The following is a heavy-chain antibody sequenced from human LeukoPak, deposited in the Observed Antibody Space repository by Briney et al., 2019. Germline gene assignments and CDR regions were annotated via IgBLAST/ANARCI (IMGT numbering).Heavy chain of an antibody. CDR3: ATYCSGGSCRGAFDI. V-gene: IGHV3-48*01. Sequence: PGGSLRLSCAASGFTFSSYSMNWVRQAPGKGLEWVSYISSSSSTIYYADSVKGRFTISRDNAKNSLYLQMNSLRAEDTAVYYCATYCSGGSCRGAFDIWGQGTMVTVSS. CDR1: GFTFSSYS. J-gene: IGHJ3*02. CDR2: ISSSSSTI. D-gene: IGHD2-15*01.